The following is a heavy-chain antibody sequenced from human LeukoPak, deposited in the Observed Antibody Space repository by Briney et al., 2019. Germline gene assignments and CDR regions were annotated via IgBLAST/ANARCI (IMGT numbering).Heavy chain of an antibody. CDR3: ARRGYCTNGVCAAYYYYMDV. D-gene: IGHD2-8*01. CDR1: GFSFTNYW. Sequence: GGSLRLSCVASGFSFTNYWMTWVHQAPGKGLEWVANMNQEGREKYYVDSVKGRFTISRDNAKNSLYLQMNSLRAEDTAVYYCARRGYCTNGVCAAYYYYMDVWGKGTTVTVSS. CDR2: MNQEGREK. V-gene: IGHV3-7*01. J-gene: IGHJ6*03.